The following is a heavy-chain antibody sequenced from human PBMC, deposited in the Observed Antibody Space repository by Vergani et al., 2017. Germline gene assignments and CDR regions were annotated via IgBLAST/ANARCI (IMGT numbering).Heavy chain of an antibody. D-gene: IGHD1-20*01. CDR2: IYYSGST. CDR3: ARDGRITGIDY. V-gene: IGHV4-31*03. J-gene: IGHJ4*02. Sequence: QVQLQESGPGLVKPSQTLSLTCTVSGSSISSGGYYWGWIRQHPGKGLEWIGYIYYSGSTYYNPSLKSRVTISVDTSKNQFSLKLSSVTAADTAVYYCARDGRITGIDYWGQGTLVTVSS. CDR1: GSSISSGGYY.